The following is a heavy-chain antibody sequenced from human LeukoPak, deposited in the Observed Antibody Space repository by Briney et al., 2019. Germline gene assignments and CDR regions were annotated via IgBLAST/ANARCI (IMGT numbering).Heavy chain of an antibody. D-gene: IGHD6-19*01. Sequence: PSETLSLTCTVSGYSISSDYYWGWIRQPPGTGLEWIGSIYHSGSTYYNPSLKSRVTISVDTSKNQFSLKLSSVTAADTAVYYCARDRIAVAGTYYYYGMDVWGQGTTVTVSS. CDR3: ARDRIAVAGTYYYYGMDV. CDR1: GYSISSDYY. CDR2: IYHSGST. V-gene: IGHV4-38-2*02. J-gene: IGHJ6*02.